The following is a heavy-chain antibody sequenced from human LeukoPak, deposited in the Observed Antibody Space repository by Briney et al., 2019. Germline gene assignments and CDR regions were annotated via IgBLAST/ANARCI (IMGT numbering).Heavy chain of an antibody. D-gene: IGHD5-24*01. CDR3: ARGRLQARTTAVYNWFDP. V-gene: IGHV1-18*01. Sequence: ASMKVSCKASGYTFTSYGISWVRQAPGQGLEWMGWISAYNGNTNYAQRLQGRVTMTTDASTSTAYMELRSLRSDDTAVYYCARGRLQARTTAVYNWFDPWGQGTLVTVSS. CDR1: GYTFTSYG. J-gene: IGHJ5*02. CDR2: ISAYNGNT.